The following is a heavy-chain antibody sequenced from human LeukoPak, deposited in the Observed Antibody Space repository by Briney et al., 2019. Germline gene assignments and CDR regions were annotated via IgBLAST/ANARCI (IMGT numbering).Heavy chain of an antibody. J-gene: IGHJ6*03. CDR2: ISGSGGST. V-gene: IGHV3-23*01. CDR3: AKVGDFYCSGGNCYYTVTTKTTYYYYYYMDV. D-gene: IGHD2-15*01. Sequence: GGSLRLSCAASGFTFSSYAMSWVRQAPGKGLEWVSAISGSGGSTYYADSVKGRFTISRDNSKNTLYLQMNSLRAEDTAVYYCAKVGDFYCSGGNCYYTVTTKTTYYYYYYMDVWGKGTTVTVSS. CDR1: GFTFSSYA.